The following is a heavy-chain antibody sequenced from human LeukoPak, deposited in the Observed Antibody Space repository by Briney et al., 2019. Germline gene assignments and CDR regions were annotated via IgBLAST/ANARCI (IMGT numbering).Heavy chain of an antibody. CDR3: AKPPLNIAAASFDY. CDR2: IRYDGSNK. Sequence: PGGSLRLSCAASGFTFSSYGMHWVRQAPGKGLEWVAFIRYDGSNKYYADSVKGRFTISRDNSKNTLYLQMNSLRAEDTAVYYCAKPPLNIAAASFDYWGQGTLVTVSS. J-gene: IGHJ4*02. D-gene: IGHD6-13*01. CDR1: GFTFSSYG. V-gene: IGHV3-30*02.